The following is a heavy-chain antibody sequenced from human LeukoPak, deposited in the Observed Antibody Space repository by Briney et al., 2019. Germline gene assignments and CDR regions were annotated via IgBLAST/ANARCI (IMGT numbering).Heavy chain of an antibody. V-gene: IGHV4-30-2*01. CDR1: GGSISSGGYS. CDR2: IYHSGST. J-gene: IGHJ6*02. CDR3: AREGGGNPGYYYGMDV. Sequence: SQTLSLTCAVSGGSISSGGYSWSWIRQPPGKGLEWIGYIYHSGSTYYNPSLKSRVTISVDTSKNQFSLKLSSVTAADTAVYYCAREGGGNPGYYYGMDVWGQGTTVTVSS. D-gene: IGHD4-23*01.